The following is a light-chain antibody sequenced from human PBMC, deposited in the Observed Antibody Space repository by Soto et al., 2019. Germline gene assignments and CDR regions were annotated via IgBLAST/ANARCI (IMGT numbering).Light chain of an antibody. J-gene: IGLJ1*01. CDR2: DDN. Sequence: QSVLTQPPSVSAAPGQKVTISCSGSSSNIGGNSVSWYQQLPGTAPKLLIYDDNKRPSGIPDRFSGSKSGTSATLGITGFQTGDEADYYCGSWDSSLSPYLFGTGTTV. CDR1: SSNIGGNS. CDR3: GSWDSSLSPYL. V-gene: IGLV1-51*01.